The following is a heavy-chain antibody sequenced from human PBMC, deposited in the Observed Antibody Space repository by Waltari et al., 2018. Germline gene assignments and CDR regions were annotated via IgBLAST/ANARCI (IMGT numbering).Heavy chain of an antibody. J-gene: IGHJ4*02. CDR1: GFTLSSFD. CDR3: AKLMGGAVDY. D-gene: IGHD3-16*01. Sequence: VQLLESGCSVVQPGGSVRLSGAASGFTLSSFDRSGVRQAPGTGVEWVLVIYSGGSTYYADSVKGRFTISRDNSKDALYVQMNSLGAEEAAVYFCAKLMGGAVDYWGQVTLVTVSS. CDR2: IYSGGST. V-gene: IGHV3-23*03.